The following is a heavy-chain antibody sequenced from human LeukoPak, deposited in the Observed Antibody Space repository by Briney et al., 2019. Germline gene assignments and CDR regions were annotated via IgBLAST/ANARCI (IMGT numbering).Heavy chain of an antibody. CDR3: ARHEDGSGLSQDTFDS. Sequence: SETLSLTCTVSGASMSSSSYYWGWIRQPPGKGLEWIGSIYYSGSTYYNPSLKSRVTISVDTSKNQFSLKLSSVTAADTAVYYCARHEDGSGLSQDTFDSWGQGTMVTVSS. J-gene: IGHJ3*01. CDR1: GASMSSSSYY. V-gene: IGHV4-39*01. CDR2: IYYSGST. D-gene: IGHD6-19*01.